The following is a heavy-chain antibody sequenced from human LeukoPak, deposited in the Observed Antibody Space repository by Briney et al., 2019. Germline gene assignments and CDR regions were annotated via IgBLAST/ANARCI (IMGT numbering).Heavy chain of an antibody. J-gene: IGHJ1*01. V-gene: IGHV4-39*01. D-gene: IGHD4-17*01. CDR2: IYYSGST. Sequence: PSQTLSLTCPVSGGSISSSSYYWGWIRQPPGKGLGWIGSIYYSGSTYYNPSLKSRVTISVDTSKNQFSLKLSSVTAADTAVYYCASDGDYNYFQHWGQGTLVTVSS. CDR1: GGSISSSSYY. CDR3: ASDGDYNYFQH.